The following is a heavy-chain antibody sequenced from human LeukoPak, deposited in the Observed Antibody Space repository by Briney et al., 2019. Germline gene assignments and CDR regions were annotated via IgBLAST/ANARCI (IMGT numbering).Heavy chain of an antibody. Sequence: SGGSLRLSCAASGFTFSSYAMSWVRQAPGKGLEWVSVISGSGGSTYYADSVKGRFTIFRDNSKNTLYLQMNSLRSDDTAVYYCARDMIVGAWAFYYFDYWGQGTLVTVSS. D-gene: IGHD3-22*01. J-gene: IGHJ4*02. V-gene: IGHV3-23*01. CDR1: GFTFSSYA. CDR3: ARDMIVGAWAFYYFDY. CDR2: ISGSGGST.